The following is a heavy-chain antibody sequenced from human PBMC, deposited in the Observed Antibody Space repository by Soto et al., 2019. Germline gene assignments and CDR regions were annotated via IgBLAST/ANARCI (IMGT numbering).Heavy chain of an antibody. D-gene: IGHD1-1*01. CDR3: SRRTDAYKGGRT. V-gene: IGHV4-34*02. J-gene: IGHJ5*02. Sequence: QVQLQQWGAGLLKPSETLSLTCAVYGESFNGYYCTWTRQSPGKGLEWIGEIHPSGSNYYNPSLQTRVTMSLDTSKKQFSLQLSSVTAADTATYYCSRRTDAYKGGRTWGQGTLVTVSS. CDR2: IHPSGSN. CDR1: GESFNGYY.